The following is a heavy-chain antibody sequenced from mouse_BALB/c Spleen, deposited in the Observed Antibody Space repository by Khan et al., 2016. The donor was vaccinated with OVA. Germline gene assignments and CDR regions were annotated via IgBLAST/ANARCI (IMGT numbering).Heavy chain of an antibody. CDR3: VRHKGGNYFDD. CDR2: IRSKSNNYAT. D-gene: IGHD1-1*02. Sequence: EVQLVETGGGLVQPKGSLKLSCAASGFTFNTYAMNWVRQAPGKGLEWVARIRSKSNNYATYYADSVKDRFTISRDDSQSMLYLQMNNLKTEDTAMYYCVRHKGGNYFDDWGQGTTLTVSS. V-gene: IGHV10-1*02. J-gene: IGHJ2*01. CDR1: GFTFNTYA.